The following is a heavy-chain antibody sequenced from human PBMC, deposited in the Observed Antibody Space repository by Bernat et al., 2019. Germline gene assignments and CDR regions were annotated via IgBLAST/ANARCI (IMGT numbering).Heavy chain of an antibody. CDR1: GFTFSSYG. D-gene: IGHD5-12*01. V-gene: IGHV3-33*01. J-gene: IGHJ4*02. CDR3: ARETSGYDSLAPYLDY. CDR2: IWYDGSNK. Sequence: QVQLVESGGGVVQPGRSLRLSCAASGFTFSSYGMHWVRQAPGKGLEWVAVIWYDGSNKYYADSVKGRFTISRDNSKNTLYLQMNSLRAEDTAVYYCARETSGYDSLAPYLDYWGQGTLVTVSS.